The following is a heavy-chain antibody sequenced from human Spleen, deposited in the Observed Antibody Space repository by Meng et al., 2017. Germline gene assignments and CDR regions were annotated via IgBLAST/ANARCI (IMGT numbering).Heavy chain of an antibody. D-gene: IGHD1-26*01. CDR1: GYTFIGHY. CDR2: SNPNTGGT. CDR3: ARVEVGITSGDY. V-gene: IGHV1-2*06. Sequence: QVQLVQSGAEVKKPGASVKVSCKASGYTFIGHYIHWVRQAPGQGLEWVGRSNPNTGGTNYAQKFQGRVTMTRDASVSTAYMELRSLRSDDTAVYYCARVEVGITSGDYWGQGTLVTVSS. J-gene: IGHJ4*02.